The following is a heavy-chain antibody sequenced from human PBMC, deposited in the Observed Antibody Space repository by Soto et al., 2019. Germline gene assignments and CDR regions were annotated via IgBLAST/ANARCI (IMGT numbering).Heavy chain of an antibody. V-gene: IGHV3-23*01. CDR3: AKECDYVPNAYDFDY. D-gene: IGHD4-17*01. CDR1: GFTFSSYA. CDR2: ISGSGGST. J-gene: IGHJ4*02. Sequence: EVQLLESGGGLVQPGGSLRLSCAASGFTFSSYAMSWVRQAPGKGLEWVSAISGSGGSTYYADSVKGRFTISRDNSKDTLYLQMNTLRAEDTAVYYCAKECDYVPNAYDFDYWGQGTLVTVSS.